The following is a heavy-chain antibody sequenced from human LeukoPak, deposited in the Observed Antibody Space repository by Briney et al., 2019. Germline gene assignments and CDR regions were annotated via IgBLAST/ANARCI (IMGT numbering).Heavy chain of an antibody. CDR2: ITYDGRET. Sequence: PGTSLSLSCEASGFAFSSYGMYWVRQAPGKGLEWVAIITYDGRETYHADSGKGRFAISRDNSKNTLYLQMSSLRAEDTAVYYCAKAPMRWNYAMDVWGQGTTVTVSS. V-gene: IGHV3-30*18. J-gene: IGHJ6*02. D-gene: IGHD2-2*01. CDR1: GFAFSSYG. CDR3: AKAPMRWNYAMDV.